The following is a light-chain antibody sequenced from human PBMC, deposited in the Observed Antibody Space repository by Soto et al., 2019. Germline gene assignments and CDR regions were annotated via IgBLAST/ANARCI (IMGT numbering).Light chain of an antibody. CDR1: SSNIGSNP. V-gene: IGLV1-44*01. CDR2: TNN. J-gene: IGLJ2*01. CDR3: AAWDDSLNGVV. Sequence: QSVLTQSPSASGTPGQTVTISCSGSSSNIGSNPVDWYQQLPGTAPKVLIYTNNQRPSGVPDRFSGSKSGTSASLATSGLQSADEAEYYCAAWDDSLNGVVFGGGTKLTVL.